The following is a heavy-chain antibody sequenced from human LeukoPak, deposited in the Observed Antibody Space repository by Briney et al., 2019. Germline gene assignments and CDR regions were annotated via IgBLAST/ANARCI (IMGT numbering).Heavy chain of an antibody. CDR1: GYTFTSYG. CDR2: ISAYNGNT. J-gene: IGHJ5*02. Sequence: GASVKVSCKASGYTFTSYGISWVRQAPGQGLEWMGWISAYNGNTNYAQKLQGRVTITTDKSTSTAYMELRSLRYDDTAVYYCARDSPPIGSGWYENWFDPWGQGTLVTVSS. V-gene: IGHV1-18*01. D-gene: IGHD6-19*01. CDR3: ARDSPPIGSGWYENWFDP.